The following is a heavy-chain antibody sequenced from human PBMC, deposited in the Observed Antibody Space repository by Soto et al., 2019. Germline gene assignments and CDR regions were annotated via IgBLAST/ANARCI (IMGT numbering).Heavy chain of an antibody. CDR3: AKRLWSGYYSEFDP. Sequence: EVQLLESGGGLVQPGGSLRLSCAASGFTFSNYAMSWVRQAPGKGLEWVSAISGSGGSTYSADSVKGRFTISRDNTKNTLYLQMNNLRAEDTAVDYCAKRLWSGYYSEFDPWGQGTLVTGSS. CDR1: GFTFSNYA. V-gene: IGHV3-23*01. D-gene: IGHD3-3*01. CDR2: ISGSGGST. J-gene: IGHJ5*02.